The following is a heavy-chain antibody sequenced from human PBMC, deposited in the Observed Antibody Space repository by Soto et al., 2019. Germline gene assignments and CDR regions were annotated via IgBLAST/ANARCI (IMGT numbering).Heavy chain of an antibody. J-gene: IGHJ6*02. CDR3: ARATVGATTSYYGMDV. D-gene: IGHD1-26*01. V-gene: IGHV1-46*01. CDR2: INPSGGST. Sequence: ASVKVSCKASGYTFTSYYMHWVRQAPGQGLEWMGIINPSGGSTSYAQKFQGRVTMTRDTSTSTVYMELSSLRSEDTAVYYCARATVGATTSYYGMDVWGQGTTVSVSS. CDR1: GYTFTSYY.